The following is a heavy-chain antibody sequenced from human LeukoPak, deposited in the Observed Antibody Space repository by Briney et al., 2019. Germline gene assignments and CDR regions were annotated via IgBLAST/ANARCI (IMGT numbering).Heavy chain of an antibody. CDR2: IRSKAYGGTT. D-gene: IGHD3-3*01. V-gene: IGHV3-49*04. Sequence: GGSLRLSCTASGFTFGDYAMSWVRQAPGKGLEWVGFIRSKAYGGTTEYAASVKGRFTISRDDSKSIAYLQMNSLKTEDTAVYYCAKGSEYYDFWSGTPLDAFDIWGQGTMVTVSS. J-gene: IGHJ3*02. CDR3: AKGSEYYDFWSGTPLDAFDI. CDR1: GFTFGDYA.